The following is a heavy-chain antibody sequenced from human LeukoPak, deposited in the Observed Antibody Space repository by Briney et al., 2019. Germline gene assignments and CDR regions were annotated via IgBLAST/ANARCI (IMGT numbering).Heavy chain of an antibody. CDR2: IYYSRST. V-gene: IGHV4-39*01. Sequence: PSETLSLTCSVSGGSISGSSYYWGWIRQPPGKGLEWIGSIYYSRSTYYNPSLKSRVTISVDTSKNQFSLKLSSVTAADTAVYYCARHGRDYYDSSGYSDAFDIWGQGTMVTVSS. J-gene: IGHJ3*02. CDR1: GGSISGSSYY. CDR3: ARHGRDYYDSSGYSDAFDI. D-gene: IGHD3-22*01.